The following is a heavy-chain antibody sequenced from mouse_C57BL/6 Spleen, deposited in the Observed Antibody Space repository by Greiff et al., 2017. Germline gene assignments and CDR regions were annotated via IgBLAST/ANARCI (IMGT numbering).Heavy chain of an antibody. D-gene: IGHD1-1*01. V-gene: IGHV1-55*01. J-gene: IGHJ3*01. CDR1: GYTFTSYW. CDR2: IYPGSGST. Sequence: QVQLQQPGAELVKPGASVKMSCKASGYTFTSYWIPWVKQRPGQGLAWIGYIYPGSGSTNYNAKFKSKATLTVDTSASTAYMQLSSLTSEDSAVYYCARNPDYYGSSYGFAYWGQGTLVTVAA. CDR3: ARNPDYYGSSYGFAY.